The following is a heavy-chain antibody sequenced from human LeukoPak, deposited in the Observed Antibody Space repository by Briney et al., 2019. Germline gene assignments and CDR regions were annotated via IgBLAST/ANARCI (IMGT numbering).Heavy chain of an antibody. CDR3: ATVEMPNVLLWFGELLRLDY. V-gene: IGHV1-24*01. J-gene: IGHJ4*02. Sequence: ASVKVSCKVSGYTLTELSMHWVRQAPGKGLEWMGGFDPEDGETIYAQKFQGRVTMTEDTSTDTAYMELSSLRSEDTVVYYCATVEMPNVLLWFGELLRLDYWGQGTLVTVSS. D-gene: IGHD3-10*01. CDR2: FDPEDGET. CDR1: GYTLTELS.